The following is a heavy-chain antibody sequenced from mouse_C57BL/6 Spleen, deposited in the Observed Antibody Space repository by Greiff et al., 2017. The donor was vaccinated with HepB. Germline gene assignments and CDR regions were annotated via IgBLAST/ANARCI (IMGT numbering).Heavy chain of an antibody. CDR3: ARDYYDYAGYFDV. Sequence: EVQGVESGGDLVKPGGSLKLSCAASGFTFSSYGMSWVRQTPDKRLEWVATISSGGSYTYYPDSVKGRFTISSDNAKNTLYLQMSSLKSEDTAMYYWARDYYDYAGYFDVWGTRTTVTVSS. J-gene: IGHJ1*03. CDR2: ISSGGSYT. CDR1: GFTFSSYG. D-gene: IGHD2-4*01. V-gene: IGHV5-6*01.